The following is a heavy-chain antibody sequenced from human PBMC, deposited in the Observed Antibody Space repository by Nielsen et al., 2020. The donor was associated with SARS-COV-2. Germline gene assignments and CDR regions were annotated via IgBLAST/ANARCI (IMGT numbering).Heavy chain of an antibody. D-gene: IGHD2-2*01. J-gene: IGHJ5*02. Sequence: GGSLRLSCAASGFTFSSYAMSWVRQAPGKGLEWVSYISRSGSIIQHADSVKGRFTISRDNAKNSLHLQMDNLRVEDTAVYYCAGPASWGQGTLVTVSS. V-gene: IGHV3-48*04. CDR2: ISRSGSII. CDR1: GFTFSSYA. CDR3: AGPAS.